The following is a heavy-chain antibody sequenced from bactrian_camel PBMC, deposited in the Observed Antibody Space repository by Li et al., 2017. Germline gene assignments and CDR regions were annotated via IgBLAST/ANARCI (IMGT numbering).Heavy chain of an antibody. CDR2: INNDGART. J-gene: IGHJ4*01. Sequence: HVQLVESGGGLVQPGGSLRLSCAASGFTFGKYVMSWVRQAPGKGLEWVSDINNDGARTYYADSVKGRFTISRDNAKNTLYLQTDSLKTEDTAVYYCVTGDGNYWGQGTQVTVS. CDR3: VTGDGNY. CDR1: GFTFGKYV. D-gene: IGHD5*01. V-gene: IGHV3S33*01.